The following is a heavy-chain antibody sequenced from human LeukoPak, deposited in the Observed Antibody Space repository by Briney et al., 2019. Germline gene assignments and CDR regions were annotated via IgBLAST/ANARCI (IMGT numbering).Heavy chain of an antibody. J-gene: IGHJ4*02. CDR2: ISSSSSYI. D-gene: IGHD6-19*01. CDR1: GFTFSSYS. CDR3: AKGRSGWYEGLDY. Sequence: PGGSLRLSCAASGFTFSSYSMNWVRQAPGKGLEWVSSISSSSSYIYYADSVKGRFTISRDNAKNSLYLQMNSLRADDTAIYYCAKGRSGWYEGLDYWGQGILVTVSS. V-gene: IGHV3-21*04.